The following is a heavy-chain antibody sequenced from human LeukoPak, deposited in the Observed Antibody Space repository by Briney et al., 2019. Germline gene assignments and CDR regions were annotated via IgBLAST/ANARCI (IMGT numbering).Heavy chain of an antibody. V-gene: IGHV5-51*01. CDR2: IYPGDSDT. D-gene: IGHD6-6*01. CDR1: GYSFTSYW. J-gene: IGHJ6*03. CDR3: ARHRVVSSSSHYYYYMDV. Sequence: AGESLKISCKGSGYSFTSYWIGWVRQMPGKGLEWVGIIYPGDSDTRYSPSFQGQVTISADKSISTAYLQWSSLKASDTAMYYCARHRVVSSSSHYYYYMDVWGKGTTVTVSS.